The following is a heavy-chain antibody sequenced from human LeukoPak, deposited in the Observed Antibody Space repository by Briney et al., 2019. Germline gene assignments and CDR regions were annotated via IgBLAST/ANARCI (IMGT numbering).Heavy chain of an antibody. D-gene: IGHD4-23*01. Sequence: SETLSLTCTVSGGSISSYYWSWIRQPPGKGLEWIGYIYYSGSTNYNPSLKSRVTISVDTSKNQFSLKLSSVTAADTAVYYCARAGPGGNFPKNYYFDYWGQGTLVTVSS. J-gene: IGHJ4*02. CDR1: GGSISSYY. CDR3: ARAGPGGNFPKNYYFDY. V-gene: IGHV4-59*01. CDR2: IYYSGST.